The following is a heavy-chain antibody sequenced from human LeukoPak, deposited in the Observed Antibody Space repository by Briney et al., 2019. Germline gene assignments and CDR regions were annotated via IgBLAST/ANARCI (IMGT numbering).Heavy chain of an antibody. CDR3: VKDRSLAYYDSSGFDY. Sequence: PGGSLRFSCAASGFTFSSYWMHWVRQAPGKGLVWVSRINSDGSSTSYADSVKGRFTISRDNSKNTLYLQMNSLRAEDTAVYYCVKDRSLAYYDSSGFDYWGQGTLVTVSS. J-gene: IGHJ4*02. CDR2: INSDGSST. CDR1: GFTFSSYW. V-gene: IGHV3-74*01. D-gene: IGHD3-22*01.